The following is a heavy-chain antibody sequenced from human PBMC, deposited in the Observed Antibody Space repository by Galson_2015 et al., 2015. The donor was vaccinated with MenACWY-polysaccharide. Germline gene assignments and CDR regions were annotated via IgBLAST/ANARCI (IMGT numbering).Heavy chain of an antibody. D-gene: IGHD2-2*01. V-gene: IGHV3-30-3*01. J-gene: IGHJ4*02. CDR3: ASGYCSRTICSPPFDY. CDR2: ISYDGSNK. Sequence: SLRLSCAASGFTFNSNAMHWVRQAPGQGLEWVAVISYDGSNKYYAESVKGRFTISRDNSRKTLYLQMNSLRAEDTAVYYCASGYCSRTICSPPFDYWGQGTLVTVSS. CDR1: GFTFNSNA.